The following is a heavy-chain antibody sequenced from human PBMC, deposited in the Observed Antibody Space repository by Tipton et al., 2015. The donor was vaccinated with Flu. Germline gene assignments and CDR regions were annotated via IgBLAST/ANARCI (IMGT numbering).Heavy chain of an antibody. V-gene: IGHV3-23*01. CDR1: GFTFSTYA. CDR3: AKDRVPGMGGGVAN. D-gene: IGHD6-19*01. Sequence: SLRLSCAASGFTFSTYAMSWVRQAPGRGLDWVSAIGASGSNRYYADSVKGRFTISRANSKNTLYLQMNSLRVEGTAVYYCAKDRVPGMGGGVANWGQGTLVTVSS. J-gene: IGHJ4*02. CDR2: IGASGSNR.